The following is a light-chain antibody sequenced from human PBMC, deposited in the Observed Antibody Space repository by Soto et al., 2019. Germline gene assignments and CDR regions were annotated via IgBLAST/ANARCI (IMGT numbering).Light chain of an antibody. Sequence: PGERATLSCRASQSVSSSYLAWYQQKPGQAPRLLIYGASSRATGIPDRFSGSGSGTDFTLTISRLEPEDFAVYYCQQYGNSPYTFGQGTKLEIK. CDR1: QSVSSSY. CDR2: GAS. J-gene: IGKJ2*01. CDR3: QQYGNSPYT. V-gene: IGKV3-20*01.